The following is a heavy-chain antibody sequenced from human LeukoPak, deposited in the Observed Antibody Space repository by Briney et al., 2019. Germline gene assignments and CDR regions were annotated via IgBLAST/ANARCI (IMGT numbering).Heavy chain of an antibody. CDR2: IYYSGST. CDR1: GGSISSYY. V-gene: IGHV4-59*08. CDR3: ARLHYSSSWYSYNWFDP. Sequence: SETLSLTCTVSGGSISSYYWSWIRQPPGKGLEWIGYIYYSGSTNYNPSLKSRVTISVDTSKTQFSLKLSSVTAADTAVYYCARLHYSSSWYSYNWFDPWGQGTLVTVSS. D-gene: IGHD6-13*01. J-gene: IGHJ5*02.